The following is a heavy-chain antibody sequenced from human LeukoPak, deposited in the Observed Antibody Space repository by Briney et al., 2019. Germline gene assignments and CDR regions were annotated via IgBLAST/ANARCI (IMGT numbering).Heavy chain of an antibody. J-gene: IGHJ4*02. D-gene: IGHD3-22*01. Sequence: PGGSLRLSCAVSGITLSNYAMTWVRQAPGKGLEWVAGISGSGGGTNHADSVKGRFTISRDNSKNTLYLQMNNLRVDDTAVYFCAKRGVVIRVILVGFHKEAYYFDSWGQGALVTVSS. CDR1: GITLSNYA. CDR2: ISGSGGGT. CDR3: AKRGVVIRVILVGFHKEAYYFDS. V-gene: IGHV3-23*01.